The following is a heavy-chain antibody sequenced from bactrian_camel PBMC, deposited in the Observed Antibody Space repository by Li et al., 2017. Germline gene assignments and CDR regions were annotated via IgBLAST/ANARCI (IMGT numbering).Heavy chain of an antibody. D-gene: IGHD1*01. Sequence: HVQLVESGGGSVQAGGSVRLSCTAPGFTQNNCDIDYYRQAAGKEREWVSSISADGTVKYADSVKGRFTISKDNANNLYLQMNSLKPEDTAMYYCAAALSGWLSCGPASRSFRYRGQGTQVTV. CDR3: AAALSGWLSCGPASRSFRY. CDR1: GFTQNNCD. CDR2: ISADGTV. J-gene: IGHJ6*01. V-gene: IGHV3S55*01.